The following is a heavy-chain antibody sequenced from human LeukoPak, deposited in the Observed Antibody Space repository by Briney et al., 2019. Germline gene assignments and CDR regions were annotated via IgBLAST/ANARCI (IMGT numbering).Heavy chain of an antibody. D-gene: IGHD3-10*01. CDR3: ARGVLLWFGESGEAFDI. CDR2: ITSSGTYI. CDR1: GFTFNNYN. V-gene: IGHV3-21*01. Sequence: GGSLRLSCAASGFTFNNYNMNWVRQAPGKALEWVSSITSSGTYIFYADSVKGRFTISRDNAKNSLYLQMNSLRAEDTAVYYCARGVLLWFGESGEAFDIWGQGTMVTVSS. J-gene: IGHJ3*02.